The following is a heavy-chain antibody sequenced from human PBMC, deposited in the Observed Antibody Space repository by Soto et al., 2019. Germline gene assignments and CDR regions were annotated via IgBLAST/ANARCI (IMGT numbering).Heavy chain of an antibody. Sequence: QVQLVQSGAEVKKPGASVKVSCKASGYTFTSYGISWVRQAPGQGLEWMGWISAYNGNTNYAQKLQGRVTMTTDTSTSTAYMELRSLRSDDMAVYYCARDHRTLRYFDWFSPYYFDYWGQGTLVTVSS. CDR1: GYTFTSYG. CDR2: ISAYNGNT. V-gene: IGHV1-18*03. D-gene: IGHD3-9*01. CDR3: ARDHRTLRYFDWFSPYYFDY. J-gene: IGHJ4*02.